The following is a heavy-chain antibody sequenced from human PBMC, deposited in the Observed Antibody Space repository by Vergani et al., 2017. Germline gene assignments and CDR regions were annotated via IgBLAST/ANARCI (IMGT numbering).Heavy chain of an antibody. CDR2: IYDSRNN. J-gene: IGHJ3*02. CDR3: SRHLRQLARNDVFDI. Sequence: QMQLQESGPGLVKASETLSLTCTVSGDSIISRSYYWGWIRQPPGKGLEWIGRIYDSRNNNYSPSLKSRVSISVDTSKNQFSLNLTSVTAADTAVYYCSRHLRQLARNDVFDIWGHGTLVTVSS. CDR1: GDSIISRSYY. D-gene: IGHD6-6*01. V-gene: IGHV4-39*01.